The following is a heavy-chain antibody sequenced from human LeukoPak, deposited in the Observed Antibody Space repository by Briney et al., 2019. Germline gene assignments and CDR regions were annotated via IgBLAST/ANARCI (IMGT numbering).Heavy chain of an antibody. CDR2: ISGSGGST. D-gene: IGHD3-10*01. CDR3: AKDRPYGSGSYYDY. V-gene: IGHV3-23*01. CDR1: GFTFSSYA. J-gene: IGHJ4*02. Sequence: GGSLRLSCAASGFTFSSYAMNWVRQAPGKGLEWVSSISGSGGSTYYADSVKGRFTVSRDNSKNTMYVQMNSLRAEDTAVYYCAKDRPYGSGSYYDYWGQGTLVTVSS.